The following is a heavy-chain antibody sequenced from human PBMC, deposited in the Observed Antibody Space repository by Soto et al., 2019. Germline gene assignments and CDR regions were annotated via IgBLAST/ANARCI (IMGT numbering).Heavy chain of an antibody. D-gene: IGHD3-22*01. CDR2: IKNDGSGT. Sequence: PGGSLRLSCAASGFTFSTYWMHWVRQAPGKGLVWVSRIKNDGSGTYYVDSVEGRFTISRDNAKNTLYLQMNSLRAEDTAVYYCARFYYDSSGYLPSPYYYYYGMDVWGQGTSVTVSS. CDR3: ARFYYDSSGYLPSPYYYYYGMDV. V-gene: IGHV3-74*01. CDR1: GFTFSTYW. J-gene: IGHJ6*02.